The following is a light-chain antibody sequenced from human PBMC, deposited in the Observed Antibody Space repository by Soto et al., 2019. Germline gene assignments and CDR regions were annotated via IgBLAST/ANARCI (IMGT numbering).Light chain of an antibody. CDR1: SGHSSYA. CDR3: QTWGTGTVV. V-gene: IGLV4-69*01. Sequence: QLVLTQSPSASASLGASVKLTCTLRSGHSSYAIAWHQQQPEKGPRYLMKVNSDGSHSKGDGIPDRFSGSSSGAERYLTISSLQSEDEADYYCQTWGTGTVVFGGGTKLTVL. CDR2: VNSDGSH. J-gene: IGLJ2*01.